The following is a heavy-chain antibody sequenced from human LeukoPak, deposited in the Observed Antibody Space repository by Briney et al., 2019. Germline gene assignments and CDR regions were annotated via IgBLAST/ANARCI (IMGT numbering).Heavy chain of an antibody. Sequence: GGSLRLSCAASGFTFSRYSMHWVRQAPGKGLEWVSSITSSSGYIYYADSVKGRFTISRDNAKNTLYLQMNSLRAEDTAVYYCAKRRVSGSSSNFDYWGQGTLVTVSS. CDR1: GFTFSRYS. J-gene: IGHJ4*02. V-gene: IGHV3-21*04. CDR2: ITSSSGYI. D-gene: IGHD6-6*01. CDR3: AKRRVSGSSSNFDY.